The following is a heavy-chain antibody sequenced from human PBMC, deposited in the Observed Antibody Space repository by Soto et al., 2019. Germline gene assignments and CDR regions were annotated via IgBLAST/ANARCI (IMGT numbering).Heavy chain of an antibody. CDR2: IIPIFRTT. Sequence: QMQLVQSGAEVKKPGSSVKVSCKASGGTFSTYAISWVRQAPGQGLEWMGGIIPIFRTTNYSQRFQGRVTITADESTSTAYMELSILTSEDTAVYYCARDIPAGYCAGGSCYYYHGMDVWGQGTTVTVSS. J-gene: IGHJ6*02. CDR3: ARDIPAGYCAGGSCYYYHGMDV. CDR1: GGTFSTYA. D-gene: IGHD2-15*01. V-gene: IGHV1-69*01.